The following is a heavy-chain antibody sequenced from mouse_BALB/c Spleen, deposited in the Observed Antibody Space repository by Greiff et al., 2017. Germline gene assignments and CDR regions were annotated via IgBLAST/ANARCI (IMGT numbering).Heavy chain of an antibody. CDR1: GFTFTDYY. Sequence: EVKLVESGGGLVQPGGSLRLSCATSGFTFTDYYMSWVRQPPGKALEWLGFIRNKANGYTTEYSASVNGRFTISRDNSQIILYLQMNTLRAEDSATYYCARDKGRFAYWGQGTLVTVSA. CDR3: ARDKGRFAY. J-gene: IGHJ3*01. CDR2: IRNKANGYTT. V-gene: IGHV7-3*02.